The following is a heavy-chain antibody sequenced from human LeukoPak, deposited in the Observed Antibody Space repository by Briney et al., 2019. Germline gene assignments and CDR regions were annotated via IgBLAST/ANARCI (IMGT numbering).Heavy chain of an antibody. CDR3: AKDISRYCTNGVCYIN. CDR1: GFTFDDYA. D-gene: IGHD2-8*01. J-gene: IGHJ4*02. CDR2: ISWNSGSI. V-gene: IGHV3-9*01. Sequence: GGSLRLSCAAPGFTFDDYAMHWVRQAPGKGLEWVSGISWNSGSIGYADSVKGRFTISRGNAKNSLYLQMNSLRAEDTALYYCAKDISRYCTNGVCYINWGQGTLVTVSS.